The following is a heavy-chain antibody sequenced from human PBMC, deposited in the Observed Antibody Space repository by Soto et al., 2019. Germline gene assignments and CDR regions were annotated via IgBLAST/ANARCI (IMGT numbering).Heavy chain of an antibody. CDR2: ISDDGASI. CDR1: GFSFSSFA. CDR3: ARENSVQAWLHHFDH. Sequence: GGSLRLSCEASGFSFSSFAMNWVRHAPGRGLEWVSYISDDGASIYYADSLKGRFTISRGNAKNSLSLQMNNLRAEDTAVYYCARENSVQAWLHHFDHWGLGTLVTVSS. J-gene: IGHJ4*02. V-gene: IGHV3-48*03. D-gene: IGHD5-18*01.